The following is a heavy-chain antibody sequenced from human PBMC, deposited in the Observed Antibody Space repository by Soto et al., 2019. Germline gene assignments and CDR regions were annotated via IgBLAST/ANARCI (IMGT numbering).Heavy chain of an antibody. CDR1: GYNFPSFN. Sequence: QEQLVQSGAELRRPGASVKISCRASGYNFPSFNINWVRQASGQGPEWLGWMNPANGNAAFARDFQGRVTMTRDLSTDTAYMELGGLSSGDTAVYYCARVVGIAVTGLDLWGPGTLVTVS. J-gene: IGHJ5*02. D-gene: IGHD6-19*01. CDR2: MNPANGNA. V-gene: IGHV1-8*01. CDR3: ARVVGIAVTGLDL.